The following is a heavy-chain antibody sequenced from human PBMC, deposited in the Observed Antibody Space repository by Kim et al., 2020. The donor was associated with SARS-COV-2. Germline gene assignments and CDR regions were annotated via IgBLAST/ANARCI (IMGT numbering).Heavy chain of an antibody. CDR3: ARPNYGSGTYRYFDI. V-gene: IGHV7-4-1*02. Sequence: ASVKVSCKASGYSFKSYAMFWVRQAPGHGLEWMGWIATNTGDPTYAQGFTGRFVFSFDTSVSTAYLQITSLKAEDTAVYYCARPNYGSGTYRYFDIWSQGTLVTVSS. CDR1: GYSFKSYA. CDR2: IATNTGDP. D-gene: IGHD3-10*01. J-gene: IGHJ4*02.